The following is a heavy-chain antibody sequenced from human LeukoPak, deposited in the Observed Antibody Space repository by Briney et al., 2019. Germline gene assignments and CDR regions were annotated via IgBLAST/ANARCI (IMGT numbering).Heavy chain of an antibody. V-gene: IGHV3-23*01. CDR2: ISGSGVTT. CDR1: GFTFSIYV. D-gene: IGHD1-26*01. Sequence: GGSLRLSCAASGFTFSIYVMTWVRQAPGKGLEWVADISGSGVTTDYADSVKGRFTISRDNSKNTLYLQMNSLRAEDTAVYYCARAIRVGAQYFDYWGQGTLVTVSS. CDR3: ARAIRVGAQYFDY. J-gene: IGHJ4*02.